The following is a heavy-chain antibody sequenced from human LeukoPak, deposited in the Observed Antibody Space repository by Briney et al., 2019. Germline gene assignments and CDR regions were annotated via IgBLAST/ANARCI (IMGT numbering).Heavy chain of an antibody. D-gene: IGHD2-15*01. J-gene: IGHJ4*02. V-gene: IGHV7-4-1*02. CDR1: GYTFTGYA. CDR3: ARTGMAASFDY. CDR2: INTNTGNP. Sequence: GAPVKVSCKASGYTFTGYAMNWVRQAPGQGLEWMGWINTNTGNPTYAQGFTGRFVFSLDTSVSTAYLQISSLKAEDTAAYYCARTGMAASFDYWGQGTLVTVSS.